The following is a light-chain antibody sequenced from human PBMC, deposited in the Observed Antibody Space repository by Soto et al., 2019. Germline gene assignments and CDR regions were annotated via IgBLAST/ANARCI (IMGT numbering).Light chain of an antibody. Sequence: EIVLTQSPGSLSLSPGEGSALSCSASETIKKNYLAWYQQQPGQAPRLLIYAASRRATGIPDRFSGGGSGTDFTLTISRLEPEDIAVFYCQQYAESPITFGQGTRLAIK. V-gene: IGKV3-20*01. J-gene: IGKJ5*01. CDR2: AAS. CDR3: QQYAESPIT. CDR1: ETIKKNY.